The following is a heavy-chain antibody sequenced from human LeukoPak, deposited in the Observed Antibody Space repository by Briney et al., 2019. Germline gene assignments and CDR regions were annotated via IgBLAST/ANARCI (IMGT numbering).Heavy chain of an antibody. CDR3: ARGRDDSSGYPYYYYYYMDV. CDR2: INWNGGST. CDR1: GFTFDDYG. J-gene: IGHJ6*03. V-gene: IGHV3-20*04. D-gene: IGHD3-22*01. Sequence: PGGALRLSCAASGFTFDDYGMSWVRQAPGKGLEWVSGINWNGGSTGYADSVKGRFTISRDNAKNSLYLQMNSLRAEDTALYYCARGRDDSSGYPYYYYYYMDVWGKGTTVTVSS.